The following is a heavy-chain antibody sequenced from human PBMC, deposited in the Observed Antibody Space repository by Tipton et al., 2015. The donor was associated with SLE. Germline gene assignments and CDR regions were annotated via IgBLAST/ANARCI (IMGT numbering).Heavy chain of an antibody. V-gene: IGHV1-69*05. CDR1: RGTFSSYT. D-gene: IGHD3-10*01. J-gene: IGHJ4*02. CDR2: IIPIFGTT. CDR3: AMGPNYGSGTLGY. Sequence: QLVQSGTEVKNPGASVKVSCRASRGTFSSYTISWVRQAPGQGLEWMGGIIPIFGTTNYAQKFQGRVTITTDESTSTAYMEVSSLRSEDTAVNYCAMGPNYGSGTLGYWGQGTLVTVSS.